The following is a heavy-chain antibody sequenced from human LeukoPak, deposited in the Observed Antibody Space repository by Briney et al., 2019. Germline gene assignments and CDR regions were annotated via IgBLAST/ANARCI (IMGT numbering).Heavy chain of an antibody. CDR3: ARGGYNHGFDI. V-gene: IGHV3-74*01. D-gene: IGHD5-24*01. J-gene: IGHJ3*02. Sequence: PGGSLRLSCAASGFTFSSYAMSWVRQAPGKGLVWVSRIDNDGRDTIYADSVKGRFTISRDNAKNTLYLQMNSLRAEDTAVYYCARGGYNHGFDIWGQGTMVTVSS. CDR1: GFTFSSYA. CDR2: IDNDGRDT.